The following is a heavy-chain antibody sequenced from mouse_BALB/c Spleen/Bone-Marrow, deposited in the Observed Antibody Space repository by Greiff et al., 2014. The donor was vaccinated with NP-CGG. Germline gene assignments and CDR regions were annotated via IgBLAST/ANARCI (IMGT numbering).Heavy chain of an antibody. D-gene: IGHD4-1*01. Sequence: EVQLQQSGPELVRPGASVKISCKASGYTFTDYNIYWVKQSHGKSLEWIGYIYPYSGGTGYNQKFKSKATLTVDNSSTTAYMELRSLTSEDSAVYYCARGNWDFAYWGQATLVTVST. CDR1: GYTFTDYN. J-gene: IGHJ3*01. V-gene: IGHV1S29*02. CDR2: IYPYSGGT. CDR3: ARGNWDFAY.